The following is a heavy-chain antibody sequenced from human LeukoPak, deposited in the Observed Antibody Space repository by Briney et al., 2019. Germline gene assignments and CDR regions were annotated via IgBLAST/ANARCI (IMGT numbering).Heavy chain of an antibody. CDR1: GFTFSSYA. J-gene: IGHJ3*02. Sequence: GRSLRLSCAASGFTFSSYAMSWVRQAPGKGLEWVSAISGSGGSTYYADSVKGRFTISRDNSKNTLYLQMNSLGAEDTAIYYCAKGDTGYSSGLDAFDIWGQGTLVSVSS. CDR3: AKGDTGYSSGLDAFDI. D-gene: IGHD6-19*01. V-gene: IGHV3-23*01. CDR2: ISGSGGST.